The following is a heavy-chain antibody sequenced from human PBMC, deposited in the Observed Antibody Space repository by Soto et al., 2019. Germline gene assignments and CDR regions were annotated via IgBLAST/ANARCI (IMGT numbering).Heavy chain of an antibody. CDR1: GGTFSSYA. D-gene: IGHD4-17*01. CDR2: IIPIFGTA. Sequence: GASVKVSCKASGGTFSSYAISWVRQAPGQGLEWMGGIIPIFGTANYAQKFQGRVTITADKSTSTAYMELSSLRSGDTAVYYCARDHSYGEFDYWGQGTLVTVSS. CDR3: ARDHSYGEFDY. V-gene: IGHV1-69*06. J-gene: IGHJ4*02.